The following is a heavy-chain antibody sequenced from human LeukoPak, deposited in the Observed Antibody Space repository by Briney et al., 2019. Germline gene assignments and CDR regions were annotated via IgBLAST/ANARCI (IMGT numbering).Heavy chain of an antibody. CDR2: MNPNSGNT. CDR3: ARAIGYCSSTSCYKAYYYGMDV. J-gene: IGHJ6*02. D-gene: IGHD2-2*02. Sequence: ASVKVSCKASGYTFTSYDINWVRQAPGQGLEWMGWMNPNSGNTGYAQKFQGRVTMTRNTSISTAYMELSSLRSEDTAVYYCARAIGYCSSTSCYKAYYYGMDVWGQGTTVTVSS. V-gene: IGHV1-8*01. CDR1: GYTFTSYD.